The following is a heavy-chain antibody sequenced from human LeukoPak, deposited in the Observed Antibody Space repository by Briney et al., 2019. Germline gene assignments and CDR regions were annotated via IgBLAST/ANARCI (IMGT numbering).Heavy chain of an antibody. V-gene: IGHV4-59*02. D-gene: IGHD2-15*01. CDR2: VYYSGST. J-gene: IGHJ4*02. CDR3: ARIHRYCSGGACYVLDN. Sequence: PSETLSLTCVVSGGSVSGYYWGWTRQPPGRGLEWIGYVYYSGSTNYNPSFKSRITISVDMSRNQFSLQLSSVTAADTAVYYCARIHRYCSGGACYVLDNWGQGTLVAVSS. CDR1: GGSVSGYY.